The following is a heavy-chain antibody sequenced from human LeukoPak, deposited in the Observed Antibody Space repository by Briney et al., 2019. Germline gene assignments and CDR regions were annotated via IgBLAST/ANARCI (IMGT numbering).Heavy chain of an antibody. Sequence: GGSLRLSCAASGFIVSTDSMNWVRQAPEKGLEWVSSISSSTSYIYYADSVKGRFTISRDNAKNSLYLQMNSLRPEDTAVYYCARENSGSYYQFDCWGQGTLVTVSS. CDR3: ARENSGSYYQFDC. D-gene: IGHD1-26*01. CDR1: GFIVSTDS. CDR2: ISSSTSYI. V-gene: IGHV3-21*01. J-gene: IGHJ4*02.